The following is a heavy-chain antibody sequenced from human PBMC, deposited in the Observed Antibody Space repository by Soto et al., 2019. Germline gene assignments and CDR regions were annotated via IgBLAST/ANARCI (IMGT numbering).Heavy chain of an antibody. Sequence: QVHLQESGPGLVKPSETLSLTCTVSGGAISTYYWTWIRQTAGKGLEWIGRIYSSGSTKYNPSLQSRVTMSLDTSNNQFSLRLTSVTAADTAVYYCARGQRFSDWFDPWGQATLVNVSS. CDR1: GGAISTYY. CDR3: ARGQRFSDWFDP. CDR2: IYSSGST. J-gene: IGHJ5*02. D-gene: IGHD3-3*01. V-gene: IGHV4-4*07.